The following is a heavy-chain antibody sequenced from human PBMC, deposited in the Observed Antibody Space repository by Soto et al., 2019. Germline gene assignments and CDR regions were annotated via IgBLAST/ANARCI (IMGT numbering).Heavy chain of an antibody. V-gene: IGHV4-59*01. Sequence: PSETLSLTCTVSGGSISSYYWSWIRQPPGKGLEWIGYIYYSGSTNYNPSLKSRVTISVDTSKNQFSLKLSSVTAADTAVYYCARTYYYGSGRLYYFDYWGQGTLVTVSS. CDR3: ARTYYYGSGRLYYFDY. CDR2: IYYSGST. D-gene: IGHD3-10*01. J-gene: IGHJ4*02. CDR1: GGSISSYY.